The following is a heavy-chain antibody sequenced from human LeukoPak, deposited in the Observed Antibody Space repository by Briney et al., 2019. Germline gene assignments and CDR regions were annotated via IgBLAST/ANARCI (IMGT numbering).Heavy chain of an antibody. CDR2: INSDESST. Sequence: GGSLRLSCAASGFTFSRYWMHWVRQAPGQGLVWASRINSDESSTSYADSVKGRFIISRDNAKNTLYLQMNSLRAEDTALYYCARDDYVWGTYRQYYYYMDVWGKGTTVTISS. CDR1: GFTFSRYW. CDR3: ARDDYVWGTYRQYYYYMDV. V-gene: IGHV3-74*01. D-gene: IGHD3-16*02. J-gene: IGHJ6*03.